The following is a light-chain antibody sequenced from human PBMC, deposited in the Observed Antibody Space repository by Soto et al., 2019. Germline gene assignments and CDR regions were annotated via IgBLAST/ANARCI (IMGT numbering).Light chain of an antibody. CDR1: SSDVGAYNY. J-gene: IGLJ3*02. CDR2: EVS. Sequence: QSALTQPASVSGPPGQSITISCTGTSSDVGAYNYVSWYQQHPGKAPKLMIYEVSYRPSGVSDRFSGSRSGNTASLTISGLQAEDESDYYCSSYTSSTTWVFGGGTQLTVL. CDR3: SSYTSSTTWV. V-gene: IGLV2-14*01.